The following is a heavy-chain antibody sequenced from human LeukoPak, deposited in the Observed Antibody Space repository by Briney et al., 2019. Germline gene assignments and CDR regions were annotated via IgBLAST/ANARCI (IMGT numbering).Heavy chain of an antibody. Sequence: GRSLRLSCAASGFTFSSYSMNWVRQAPGKGLEWVSSISSSSSFIYYADSVKGRFTISRDNAKNSLYLQMNSLRAEDTAVYYCARAIAVAGNPLDWGQGTLVTVSS. J-gene: IGHJ4*02. D-gene: IGHD6-13*01. V-gene: IGHV3-21*01. CDR3: ARAIAVAGNPLD. CDR2: ISSSSSFI. CDR1: GFTFSSYS.